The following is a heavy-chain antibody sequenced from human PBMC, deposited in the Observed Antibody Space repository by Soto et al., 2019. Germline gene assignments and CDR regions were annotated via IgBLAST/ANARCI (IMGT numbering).Heavy chain of an antibody. Sequence: GGSLRLSCAASGFTFSSYSMNWVRQAPGKGLEWVSYISSSSSTIYYADSVKGRFTISRDNAKNSLYLQMNSLRAEDTAVYYCAREETGDYWGQGTLVTVSS. V-gene: IGHV3-48*04. CDR1: GFTFSSYS. CDR2: ISSSSSTI. J-gene: IGHJ4*02. CDR3: AREETGDY. D-gene: IGHD7-27*01.